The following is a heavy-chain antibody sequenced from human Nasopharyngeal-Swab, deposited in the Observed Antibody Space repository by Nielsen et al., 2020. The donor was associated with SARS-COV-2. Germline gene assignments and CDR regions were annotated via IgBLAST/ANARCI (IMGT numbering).Heavy chain of an antibody. CDR3: ARDTWDV. J-gene: IGHJ6*02. Sequence: ASVKVSCKASGYTFSNYAINWVRQAPGQGLEWMGWINTNAGTATYVQGFTGRFVFSLDTSVSTAYLQIDSLRTEDSAVFYCARDTWDVWGQGTTVTVSS. V-gene: IGHV7-4-1*01. CDR2: INTNAGTA. CDR1: GYTFSNYA. D-gene: IGHD2/OR15-2a*01.